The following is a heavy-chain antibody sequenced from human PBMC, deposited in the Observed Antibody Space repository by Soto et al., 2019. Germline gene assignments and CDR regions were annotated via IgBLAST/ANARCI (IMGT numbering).Heavy chain of an antibody. V-gene: IGHV4-39*01. J-gene: IGHJ6*02. CDR1: GGSISSSSYY. Sequence: SETLSLTCTVSGGSISSSSYYWGWIRQPPGKGLEWIGSIYYSGSTYYNPSLKSRVTISVDTSKNQFSLKLSSVTAADTAVYYCAFAFFGILAGHYYLYGMDVWGQGTTVTVSS. CDR3: AFAFFGILAGHYYLYGMDV. CDR2: IYYSGST. D-gene: IGHD3-9*01.